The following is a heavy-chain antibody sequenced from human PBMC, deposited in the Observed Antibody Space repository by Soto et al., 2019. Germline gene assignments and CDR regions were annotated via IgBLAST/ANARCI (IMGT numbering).Heavy chain of an antibody. J-gene: IGHJ6*02. D-gene: IGHD2-8*01. CDR1: QYNFTNYC. V-gene: IGHV1-46*01. CDR2: INPRGGRT. Sequence: QVQLVQSGAEVKKPGASVKVSCKASQYNFTNYCVHWVRQAPGQGLEWMGIINPRGGRTNYAQRFQGRVSMTRDTSTSTVYMELSSLRSEDTPAYYCASALYGTDGLPGGAKARYYAMDVWGLGTTVTVSS. CDR3: ASALYGTDGLPGGAKARYYAMDV.